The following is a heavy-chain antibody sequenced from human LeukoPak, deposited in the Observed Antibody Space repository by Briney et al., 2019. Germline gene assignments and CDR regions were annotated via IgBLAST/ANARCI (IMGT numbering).Heavy chain of an antibody. D-gene: IGHD3-22*01. V-gene: IGHV3-23*01. CDR1: RFTFSDYY. Sequence: PGGSLRLSCAASRFTFSDYYMSWIRQAPGKGLEWVSAISGSGGSTYYADSVKGRFTISRDNSKNTLYLQMNSLRAEDTAVYYCAKVLLPSYYYYGMDVWGQGTTVTVSS. CDR2: ISGSGGST. J-gene: IGHJ6*02. CDR3: AKVLLPSYYYYGMDV.